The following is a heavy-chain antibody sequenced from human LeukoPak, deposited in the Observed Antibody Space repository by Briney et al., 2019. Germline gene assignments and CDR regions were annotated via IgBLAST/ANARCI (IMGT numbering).Heavy chain of an antibody. CDR3: ARVGGYEAPFDY. CDR2: INPNNGGT. J-gene: IGHJ4*02. CDR1: GYTFTGYY. Sequence: ASVKVSCKASGYTFTGYYMHWVRQAPGQGLEWMGWINPNNGGTNYAQRFQGRVTMTRDASISTAYMELSRLRSDDTAVYYCARVGGYEAPFDYWGQGTLVTVSS. V-gene: IGHV1-2*02. D-gene: IGHD5-12*01.